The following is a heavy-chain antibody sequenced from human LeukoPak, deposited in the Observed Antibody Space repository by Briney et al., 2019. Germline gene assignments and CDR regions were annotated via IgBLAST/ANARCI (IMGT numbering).Heavy chain of an antibody. Sequence: GGSLRLSCAASGFTFSNYWTSWVRQAPGRGLEWVANIKQDGSVKYYVDSVKGRFTISRDNAKNSLYLQMNSLRAEDTAFYYCARIGYSSSSFDYWGQGTLVTVSS. J-gene: IGHJ4*02. CDR3: ARIGYSSSSFDY. V-gene: IGHV3-7*01. CDR1: GFTFSNYW. D-gene: IGHD6-6*01. CDR2: IKQDGSVK.